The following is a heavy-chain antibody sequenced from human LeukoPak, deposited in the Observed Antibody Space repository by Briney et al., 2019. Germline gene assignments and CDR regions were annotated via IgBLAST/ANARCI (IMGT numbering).Heavy chain of an antibody. CDR2: IYPNDSNT. D-gene: IGHD3-3*01. Sequence: GESLKISCKGSGYSFTNYWIGWVRQMPGKGLEWMGIIYPNDSNTKYSPSFQGLVTISADKSISTAYLQWSSLKASDTAMYYCARQSITIFGVPRGWFDPWGQGTLVTVSS. CDR1: GYSFTNYW. V-gene: IGHV5-51*01. J-gene: IGHJ5*02. CDR3: ARQSITIFGVPRGWFDP.